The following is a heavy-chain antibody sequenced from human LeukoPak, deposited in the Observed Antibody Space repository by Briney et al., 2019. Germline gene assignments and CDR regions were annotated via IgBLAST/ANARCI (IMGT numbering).Heavy chain of an antibody. D-gene: IGHD5-12*01. CDR3: AREGFYSGYDR. V-gene: IGHV3-48*02. CDR1: GFTFSSYS. CDR2: INTIGSAK. Sequence: PGGSLRLSCAASGFTFSSYSMNWVRQAPGKGLEWVSYINTIGSAKTYADSVKGRFTISRDNAKSSLSLQMNSLRDDDTAVYYCAREGFYSGYDRWGQGTLVTVSS. J-gene: IGHJ4*02.